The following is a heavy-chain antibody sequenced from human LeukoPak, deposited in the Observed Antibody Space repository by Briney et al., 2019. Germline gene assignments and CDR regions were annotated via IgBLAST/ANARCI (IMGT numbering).Heavy chain of an antibody. CDR3: ARGWARLRDLRSPSGY. J-gene: IGHJ4*02. Sequence: PGGSLRLSCAASGFTFSSHWMSWVRQAPGKGLEWVANIKQDGGEKYYVDSVKGRFTISRDNAKNSLYLQMNSLRAEDTAVYYCARGWARLRDLRSPSGYWGQGTLVTVSS. CDR1: GFTFSSHW. CDR2: IKQDGGEK. D-gene: IGHD5/OR15-5a*01. V-gene: IGHV3-7*01.